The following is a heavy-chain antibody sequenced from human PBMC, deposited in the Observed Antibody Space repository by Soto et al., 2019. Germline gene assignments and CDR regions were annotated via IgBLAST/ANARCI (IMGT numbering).Heavy chain of an antibody. CDR3: AKNQERELPRVIDF. D-gene: IGHD1-7*01. J-gene: IGHJ4*02. V-gene: IGHV3-23*01. Sequence: GGSLRLSCATSGLTFSNYAMSWVRQAPGGGLEWVSSMSGSSSTTYYADSVRGRFTISRDRSKNTLYLQMSSLRAEDTALYYCAKNQERELPRVIDFWGQGTLVTAPQ. CDR2: MSGSSSTT. CDR1: GLTFSNYA.